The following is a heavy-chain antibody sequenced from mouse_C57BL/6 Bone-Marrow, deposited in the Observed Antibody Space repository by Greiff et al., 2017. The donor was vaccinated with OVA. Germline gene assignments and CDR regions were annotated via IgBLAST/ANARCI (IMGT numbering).Heavy chain of an antibody. CDR1: GFTFSSYA. V-gene: IGHV5-4*03. CDR2: ISDGGSYT. Sequence: EVKLVESGGGLVKPGGSLKLSCAASGFTFSSYAMSWVRQTPEKRLEWVATISDGGSYTYYPDNVKGRFTISRDNAKNNLYLQMSHLKSDDTAMYYCAKGYSLDYWGQGTTLTVSS. CDR3: AKGYSLDY. J-gene: IGHJ2*01. D-gene: IGHD2-3*01.